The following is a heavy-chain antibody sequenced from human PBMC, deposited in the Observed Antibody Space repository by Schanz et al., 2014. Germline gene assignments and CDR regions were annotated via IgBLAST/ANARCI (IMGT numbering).Heavy chain of an antibody. CDR1: GFSFGNYG. J-gene: IGHJ4*02. CDR3: AKAVFPDETQTFGN. V-gene: IGHV3-23*01. Sequence: EVQLLESGGGLVQPGGSLRLSCEASGFSFGNYGMSWVRQAPGKGLEWVSGFDAHDGRAYYADSAKGRFTISRDNSKSTLYVEMNSLRVEDTAVYYCAKAVFPDETQTFGNWGRGTLVTVSS. CDR2: FDAHDGRA.